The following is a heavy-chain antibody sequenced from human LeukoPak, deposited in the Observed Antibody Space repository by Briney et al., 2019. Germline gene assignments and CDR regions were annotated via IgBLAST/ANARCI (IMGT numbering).Heavy chain of an antibody. Sequence: SETLSLTCTVSGDSISDGDFYWSWTRQPPGKGLEWIGRIYFSGSTHYNPSLQSRVTLSVDTSKNQFSLKLSSVTAADTAIYYCARDREQLVLPYYHGMDVWGQGATVTVSS. CDR2: IYFSGST. J-gene: IGHJ6*02. V-gene: IGHV4-30-4*01. CDR1: GDSISDGDFY. D-gene: IGHD6-6*01. CDR3: ARDREQLVLPYYHGMDV.